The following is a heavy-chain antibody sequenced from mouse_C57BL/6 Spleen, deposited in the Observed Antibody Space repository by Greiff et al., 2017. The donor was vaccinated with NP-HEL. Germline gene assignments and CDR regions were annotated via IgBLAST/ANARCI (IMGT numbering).Heavy chain of an antibody. D-gene: IGHD2-5*01. CDR1: GYTFTSYW. CDR2: IHPNSGST. Sequence: VQLQQPGAELVKPGASVKLSCKASGYTFTSYWMHWVKQRPGQGLEWIGMIHPNSGSTNYNEKFKSKATLTVDKSSSTAYMQLSSLTSEDSAVYYCARSNSNYGAMDYWGQGTSVTVSS. CDR3: ARSNSNYGAMDY. J-gene: IGHJ4*01. V-gene: IGHV1-64*01.